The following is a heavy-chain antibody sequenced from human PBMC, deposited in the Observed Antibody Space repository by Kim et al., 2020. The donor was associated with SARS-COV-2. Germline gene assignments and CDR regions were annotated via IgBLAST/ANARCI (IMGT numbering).Heavy chain of an antibody. Sequence: YADAVKGRFTISRDSAKNTLYLQLNSRRAEDTAVYYCAIVASKLRFLNFGYWGQGTLVTVSP. J-gene: IGHJ4*02. D-gene: IGHD3-3*01. V-gene: IGHV3-23*01. CDR3: AIVASKLRFLNFGY.